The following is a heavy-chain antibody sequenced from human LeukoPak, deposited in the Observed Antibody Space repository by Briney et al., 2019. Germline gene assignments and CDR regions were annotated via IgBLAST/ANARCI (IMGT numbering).Heavy chain of an antibody. D-gene: IGHD3-22*01. Sequence: GGSLRLSCAVSGFTFSDYYMSWIRQAPGKGLEWVSYISSSGSTIYYADSVKGRFTISRDNAKNSLYLQMNSLRAEDTAVYYCARERRGYYYDSSGYYPTDWGQGTLVTVSS. CDR1: GFTFSDYY. CDR3: ARERRGYYYDSSGYYPTD. V-gene: IGHV3-11*01. J-gene: IGHJ4*02. CDR2: ISSSGSTI.